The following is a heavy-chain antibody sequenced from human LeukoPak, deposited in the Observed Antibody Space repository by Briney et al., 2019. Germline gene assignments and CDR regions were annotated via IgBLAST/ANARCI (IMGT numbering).Heavy chain of an antibody. CDR1: GGTFSSHA. D-gene: IGHD1-26*01. Sequence: SVKVSCKASGGTFSSHAISWVRQAPGQGLQWMGGIISIFGTANYAQDFLGRVTITADESISTAYLQWSSLKASDTAMYYCARRGVVGAQGAFDIWGQGTMVTVSS. CDR2: IISIFGTA. CDR3: ARRGVVGAQGAFDI. V-gene: IGHV1-69*13. J-gene: IGHJ3*02.